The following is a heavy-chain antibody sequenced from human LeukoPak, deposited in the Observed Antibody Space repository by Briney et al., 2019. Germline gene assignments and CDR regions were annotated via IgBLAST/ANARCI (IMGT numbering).Heavy chain of an antibody. Sequence: GGSLRLSCAASGFTFSSYWMSWVRQAPGKGLEWVANIKQDGSEKYYVDSVEGRFTISRDNAKNSLYLQMNSLRAEDTAVYYCAREGRYGSGSYGAFDIWGQGTMVTVSS. V-gene: IGHV3-7*01. CDR3: AREGRYGSGSYGAFDI. CDR2: IKQDGSEK. D-gene: IGHD3-10*01. CDR1: GFTFSSYW. J-gene: IGHJ3*02.